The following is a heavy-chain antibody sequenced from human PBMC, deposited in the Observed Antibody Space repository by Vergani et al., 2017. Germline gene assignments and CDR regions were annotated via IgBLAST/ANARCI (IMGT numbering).Heavy chain of an antibody. CDR1: GYSFTSYW. D-gene: IGHD3-10*02. CDR2: IDPSDSYT. CDR3: ARLLFGELYSTDD. V-gene: IGHV5-10-1*03. J-gene: IGHJ4*02. Sequence: EVQLVQSGAEVKKPGESLRISCKGSGYSFTSYWISWVRQMPGKGLEWMGRIDPSDSYTKYHPSFQGHVTISADKSISTAYLQWSSMKASDTAMYYCARLLFGELYSTDDWGQGTLVTVSS.